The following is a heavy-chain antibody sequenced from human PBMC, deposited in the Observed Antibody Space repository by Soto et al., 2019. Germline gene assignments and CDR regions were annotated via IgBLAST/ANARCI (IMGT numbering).Heavy chain of an antibody. D-gene: IGHD3-22*01. V-gene: IGHV4-34*01. J-gene: IGHJ4*02. Sequence: QVQLQQWGAGLLKPSETLSLTCAVYGGSFSGYYWSWIRQPPGKGLEWIGEINHSGSTNYNPSLKSRVTISVDTSKNQFSLKLSSVTAADTAVYYCARGNSGLKKYDSSSIDYWGQGTLVTVSS. CDR2: INHSGST. CDR1: GGSFSGYY. CDR3: ARGNSGLKKYDSSSIDY.